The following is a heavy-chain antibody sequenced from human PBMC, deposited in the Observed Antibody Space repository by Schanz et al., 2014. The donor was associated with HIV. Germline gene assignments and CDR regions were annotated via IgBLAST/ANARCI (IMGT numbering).Heavy chain of an antibody. V-gene: IGHV3-21*01. J-gene: IGHJ6*02. Sequence: EVQLVESGGGLVQPGGSLRLSCAASGFTFSSYWMTWVRQAPGKGLEWLSSISSSGGYIYYADSVKGRFTISRDNAKNSLSLQMNSLRDEDTAVYYCVRSPSYGMDVWGQGTTVTVSS. CDR3: VRSPSYGMDV. CDR1: GFTFSSYW. CDR2: ISSSGGYI.